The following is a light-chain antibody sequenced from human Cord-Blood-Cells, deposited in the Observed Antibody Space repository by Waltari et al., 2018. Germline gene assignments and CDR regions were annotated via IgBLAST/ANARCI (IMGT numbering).Light chain of an antibody. Sequence: SSELTQDPAASVALGQTVRITCPGDSLRSYYASRYQQKPGQAPVLVIYGKNNRPSGIPDRFSGSSSGNTASLTITGAQAEDEADYYCNSRDSSGNHVVFGGGTKLTVL. CDR3: NSRDSSGNHVV. CDR2: GKN. V-gene: IGLV3-19*01. CDR1: SLRSYY. J-gene: IGLJ2*01.